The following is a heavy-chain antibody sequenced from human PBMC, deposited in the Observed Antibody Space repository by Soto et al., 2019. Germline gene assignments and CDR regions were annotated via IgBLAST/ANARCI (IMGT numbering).Heavy chain of an antibody. Sequence: QVQLVQSGAEVKKPGSSGQVSCKASGGTFSSYAISWVRQAPGQGLEWMGGIIPIFGTANYAQKCQGRVTTSADESPGTAYMELTRLRSEDTAVYYCASAVYGGNSLDYYGMDVWGQGSTV. CDR2: IIPIFGTA. V-gene: IGHV1-69*01. CDR3: ASAVYGGNSLDYYGMDV. J-gene: IGHJ6*02. D-gene: IGHD4-17*01. CDR1: GGTFSSYA.